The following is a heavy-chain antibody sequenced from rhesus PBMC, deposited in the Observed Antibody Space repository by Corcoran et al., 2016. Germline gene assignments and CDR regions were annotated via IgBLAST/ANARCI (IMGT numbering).Heavy chain of an antibody. CDR3: ARIAGTWLLYGLDS. CDR2: IKGRGGST. Sequence: QVQLQESGPGLVKPSETLSLTCTASGGSISDSYYWSWIRQPPGKGLERRGRIKGRGGSTPTNPTLKSRVTISTNSAKTQFSLKLSSGPAADAAVYYCARIAGTWLLYGLDSWGQGVVVTVSS. D-gene: IGHD1-14*01. CDR1: GGSISDSYY. J-gene: IGHJ6*01. V-gene: IGHV4-106*01.